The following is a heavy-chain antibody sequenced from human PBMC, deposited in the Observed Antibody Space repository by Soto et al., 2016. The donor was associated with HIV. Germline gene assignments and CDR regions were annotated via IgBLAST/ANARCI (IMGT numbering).Heavy chain of an antibody. J-gene: IGHJ4*02. CDR3: ARDLLDYSANDY. Sequence: EVQLLESGGGLVKPGGPVRLSCVASGFSLRFYAMNWVRQAPGKGLEWVSGIAHDGTSSHYADSVRDRFIISRDNSKNTLYLQTNNLRGEDTAIYYCARDLLDYSANDYWGQGTLVTVSS. D-gene: IGHD4-4*01. CDR2: IAHDGTSS. CDR1: GFSLRFYA. V-gene: IGHV3-23*03.